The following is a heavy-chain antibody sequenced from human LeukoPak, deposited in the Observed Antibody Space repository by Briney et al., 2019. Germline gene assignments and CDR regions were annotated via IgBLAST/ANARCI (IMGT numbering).Heavy chain of an antibody. J-gene: IGHJ4*02. CDR3: ARDALGDSSGYNPFDY. Sequence: GRSLRLSCVASGFTFSTYSMNWVRQAPGKGLEWVSGFGGTYGGTYYADSVKGRFTISRDNSKNTLYLHMNSLRAEDTAVYYCARDALGDSSGYNPFDYWGQGTLVTVSS. V-gene: IGHV3-23*01. CDR1: GFTFSTYS. CDR2: FGGTYGGT. D-gene: IGHD3-22*01.